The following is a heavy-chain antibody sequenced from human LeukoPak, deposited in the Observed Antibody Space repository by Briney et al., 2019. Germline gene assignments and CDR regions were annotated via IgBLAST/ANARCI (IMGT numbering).Heavy chain of an antibody. J-gene: IGHJ6*02. CDR3: ARGSDYYGSGSYYLPTYYYGMDV. CDR2: IYYSGST. V-gene: IGHV4-31*03. CDR1: GGSISSGGYY. Sequence: SQTLSLTCTVSGGSISSGGYYWSWIRQHPGKGLEWIGYIYYSGSTYYNPSLKSRVTISVDTSKNQFSLKLSSVTAADTAVYYCARGSDYYGSGSYYLPTYYYGMDVWGQGTTVTVFS. D-gene: IGHD3-10*01.